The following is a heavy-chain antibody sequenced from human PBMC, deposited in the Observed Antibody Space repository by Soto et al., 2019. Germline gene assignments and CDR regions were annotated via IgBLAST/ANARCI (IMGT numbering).Heavy chain of an antibody. CDR2: IFSSGST. CDR3: ARQCRGVTCHWFVP. V-gene: IGHV4-39*01. Sequence: QLQLQESGPGLVKPSETLSLTCTVSSGSISSTIYSWDWIRQPPGKGLEWIGSIFSSGSTYYNPSLKRRGTKSVDTSKNQFSLTLTSVPAADTAVYYCARQCRGVTCHWFVPWGQGTLVTVSS. CDR1: SGSISSTIYS. J-gene: IGHJ5*02. D-gene: IGHD2-15*01.